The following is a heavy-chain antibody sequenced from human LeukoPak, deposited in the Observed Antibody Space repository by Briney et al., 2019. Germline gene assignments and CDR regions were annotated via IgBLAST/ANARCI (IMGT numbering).Heavy chain of an antibody. D-gene: IGHD2-2*01. Sequence: PGESLKISCKGSGYSFTSYWFGWVRQMPGKGLEWMGIIYPGDSDTRYSPSFQGQVTIPADKSISTAYLQWSSLKVSDTHVNSFAFGEAAAIGRWFDPWGQGNLVTVSS. CDR3: AFGEAAAIGRWFDP. V-gene: IGHV5-51*01. J-gene: IGHJ5*02. CDR1: GYSFTSYW. CDR2: IYPGDSDT.